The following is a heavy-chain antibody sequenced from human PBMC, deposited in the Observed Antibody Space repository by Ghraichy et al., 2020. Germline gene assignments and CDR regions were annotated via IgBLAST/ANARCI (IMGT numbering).Heavy chain of an antibody. CDR3: ATHAVAGALDY. J-gene: IGHJ4*02. CDR2: IYYSGST. CDR1: GGSISSSSYY. V-gene: IGHV4-39*01. Sequence: SETLSLTCTVSGGSISSSSYYWGWIRQPPGKGLEWIGSIYYSGSTYYNPSLKSRVTISVDTSKNQFSLKLSSVTAADTAVYYCATHAVAGALDYWGQGTLVTVSS. D-gene: IGHD6-19*01.